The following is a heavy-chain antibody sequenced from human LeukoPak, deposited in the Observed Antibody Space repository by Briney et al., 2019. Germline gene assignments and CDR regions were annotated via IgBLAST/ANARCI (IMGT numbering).Heavy chain of an antibody. CDR1: GFTFSDYY. CDR2: ISGDGVST. V-gene: IGHV3-43*02. CDR3: AKESGKFDY. J-gene: IGHJ4*02. Sequence: PGGSLRLSCAASGFTFSDYYMDWVRQAPGRGLEWVSLISGDGVSTFYADSVKGRFSISRDNSKNSLYLEMNSLRTEDAAMYYCAKESGKFDYWGQGTLVAVSS.